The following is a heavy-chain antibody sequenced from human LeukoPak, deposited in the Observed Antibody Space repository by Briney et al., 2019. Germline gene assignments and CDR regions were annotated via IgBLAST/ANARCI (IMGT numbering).Heavy chain of an antibody. D-gene: IGHD6-13*01. CDR2: IYYSGTT. Sequence: SETLSLTCTVSGGSISNHYWSWIRQPPGKGLECMGYIYYSGTTNYNPSLKSRVTISVDTSKNQFSLKLSSVTAADTAAYYCARHGGYSSPYLHWGQGTLVTVSS. CDR1: GGSISNHY. CDR3: ARHGGYSSPYLH. J-gene: IGHJ1*01. V-gene: IGHV4-59*08.